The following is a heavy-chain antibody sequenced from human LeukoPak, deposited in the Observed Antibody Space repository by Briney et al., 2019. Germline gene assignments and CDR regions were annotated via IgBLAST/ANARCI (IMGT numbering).Heavy chain of an antibody. CDR3: ARLPIIAAAGKSYFDY. CDR1: GGSISSSNW. J-gene: IGHJ4*02. D-gene: IGHD6-13*01. Sequence: SETLSLTCAVSGGSISSSNWWSWVRQPPGKGLEWIGEIYHSGSTNYNPSLKSRVTISVDKSKNQFSLKLSSVTAADTAVYYCARLPIIAAAGKSYFDYWGQGTLVTVSS. V-gene: IGHV4-4*02. CDR2: IYHSGST.